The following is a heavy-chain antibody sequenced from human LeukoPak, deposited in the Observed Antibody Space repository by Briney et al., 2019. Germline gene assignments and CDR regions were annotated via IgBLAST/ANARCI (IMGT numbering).Heavy chain of an antibody. J-gene: IGHJ4*02. V-gene: IGHV3-48*03. D-gene: IGHD6-13*01. CDR2: ISSSGSTI. Sequence: GGSLRLSCAASGFTFSSYEMNWVRQAPGKGLEWVSYISSSGSTIYYADSVKGRFTISRDNAKNSLYLQMNSLRAEDTAVYYCARETSSSWYFNFMDYWGQGTLVTVSS. CDR3: ARETSSSWYFNFMDY. CDR1: GFTFSSYE.